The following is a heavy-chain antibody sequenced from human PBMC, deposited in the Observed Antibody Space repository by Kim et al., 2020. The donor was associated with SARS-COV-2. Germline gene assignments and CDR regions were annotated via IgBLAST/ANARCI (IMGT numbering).Heavy chain of an antibody. CDR2: ISGSAVGT. D-gene: IGHD5-12*01. CDR3: ARSNSGYDSGYGMDV. Sequence: GGSLRLSCAASGFTFTSYVMNWVRQAPGKGLEWVSGISGSAVGTYYADSVKGRFTISRDNSKNTLHLQMNSLRAEDTAVYYCARSNSGYDSGYGMDVWGQGTTVTVSS. CDR1: GFTFTSYV. V-gene: IGHV3-23*01. J-gene: IGHJ6*02.